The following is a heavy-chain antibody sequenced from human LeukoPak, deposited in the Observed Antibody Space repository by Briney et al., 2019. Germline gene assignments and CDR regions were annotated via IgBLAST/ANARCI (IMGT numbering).Heavy chain of an antibody. CDR3: QYTAMVKIYVDY. CDR2: ISGSGGST. J-gene: IGHJ4*02. V-gene: IGHV3-23*01. Sequence: GGSLRLSCAASGFTFSSYAMSWVRQAPGKGLEWVSAISGSGGSTYYAGSVKGRFTISRDNSKNTLYLQMNSLRAEDTAVYYCQYTAMVKIYVDYWGQGTLVTVSS. CDR1: GFTFSSYA. D-gene: IGHD5-18*01.